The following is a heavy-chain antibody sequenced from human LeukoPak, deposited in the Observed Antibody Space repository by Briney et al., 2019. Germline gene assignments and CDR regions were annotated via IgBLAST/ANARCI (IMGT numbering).Heavy chain of an antibody. J-gene: IGHJ5*02. D-gene: IGHD6-6*01. CDR2: INPSGST. Sequence: SETLSLTCAVYGGSFSGYYGSWIRQPPGKGLEWIGEINPSGSTNYNPSLKSRVTISVDTSKNQFSLKLSSVTAADTAVYYCAASIASSSESFDPWGQGNLVTVSS. CDR3: AASIASSSESFDP. CDR1: GGSFSGYY. V-gene: IGHV4-34*01.